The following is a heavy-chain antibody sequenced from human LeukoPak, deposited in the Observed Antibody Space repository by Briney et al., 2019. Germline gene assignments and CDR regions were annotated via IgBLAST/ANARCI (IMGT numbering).Heavy chain of an antibody. CDR3: ARGGSDFEYYSYGMDV. CDR1: ASTFSSYT. Sequence: SVKLSFNASASTFSSYTISWVRQAPAQGLEWMGGIIPIFGTANYAQKFQGRVTITADKTTSTAYMELSSLRSEATAVYYCARGGSDFEYYSYGMDVWGKGTTVTVFS. D-gene: IGHD1-26*01. J-gene: IGHJ6*04. V-gene: IGHV1-69*06. CDR2: IIPIFGTA.